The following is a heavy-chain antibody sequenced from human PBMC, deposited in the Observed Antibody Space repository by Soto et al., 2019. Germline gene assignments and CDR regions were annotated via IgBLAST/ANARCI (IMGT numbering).Heavy chain of an antibody. CDR3: ARDPNRDGWIKAFDV. Sequence: PSQTLSLTCAISGDSVSGNSAAWNWIRQSPSRGLEWLGRTYYRSKWYYDYATSVKSRITINPDTSKNQFSLHLDSVTPEDTAIYWCARDPNRDGWIKAFDVWGQGTMVTVSS. J-gene: IGHJ3*01. CDR2: TYYRSKWYY. D-gene: IGHD6-19*01. V-gene: IGHV6-1*01. CDR1: GDSVSGNSAA.